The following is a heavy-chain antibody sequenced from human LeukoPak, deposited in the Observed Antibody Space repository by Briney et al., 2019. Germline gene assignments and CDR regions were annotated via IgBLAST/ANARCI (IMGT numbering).Heavy chain of an antibody. CDR2: INHSGST. D-gene: IGHD6-13*01. CDR1: GGSFSGYY. Sequence: SETLSLTCAVYGGSFSGYYWSWIRQPPGKGLEWIGEINHSGSTNYNPSLKSRVTISVDTSKNQFSLKLSSVTAADTAVYYCARGSPYSSSWYLSRGSFDYWGQGTLVTVSS. CDR3: ARGSPYSSSWYLSRGSFDY. V-gene: IGHV4-34*01. J-gene: IGHJ4*02.